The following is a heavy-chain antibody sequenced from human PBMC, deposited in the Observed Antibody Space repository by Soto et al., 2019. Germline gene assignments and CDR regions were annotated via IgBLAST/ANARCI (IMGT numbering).Heavy chain of an antibody. CDR1: GFTFSNYA. CDR2: LSATSGST. Sequence: PGGSMRLSCAASGFTFSNYAMSWVRQAPGKGLEWVSTLSATSGSTYYADSVKGRFTMSRDNSKNTLYLQMNSLRAEDTAVYYCARDDPVAGSLDYWGQGTLVTVSS. D-gene: IGHD6-19*01. V-gene: IGHV3-23*01. J-gene: IGHJ4*02. CDR3: ARDDPVAGSLDY.